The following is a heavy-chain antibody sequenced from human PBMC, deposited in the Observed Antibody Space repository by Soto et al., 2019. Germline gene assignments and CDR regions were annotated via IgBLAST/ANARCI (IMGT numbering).Heavy chain of an antibody. Sequence: XVSLRLSCAASGFTFSNAWMSWVRQAPGKGLEWVGRIKSKTDGGTTDYAAPVKGRFTISRDDSKNTLYLQMNSLKTEDTAVYYCTTDPQLYSSSASGIDYWGQGTLVTVSS. CDR1: GFTFSNAW. D-gene: IGHD6-6*01. CDR2: IKSKTDGGTT. J-gene: IGHJ4*02. CDR3: TTDPQLYSSSASGIDY. V-gene: IGHV3-15*01.